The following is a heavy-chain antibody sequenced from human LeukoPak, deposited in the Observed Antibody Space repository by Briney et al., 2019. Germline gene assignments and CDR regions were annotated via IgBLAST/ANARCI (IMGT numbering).Heavy chain of an antibody. CDR2: ISGSGSTI. J-gene: IGHJ4*02. CDR3: ARGLYCGGDCYPPYFDY. CDR1: GFTFSDYY. V-gene: IGHV3-11*01. D-gene: IGHD2-21*02. Sequence: PGGSLRLSCAASGFTFSDYYMSWICQAPGKGLEWVSYISGSGSTIYYADSVKGRFTISRDNAKKSLYLQMNSLRAEDTAVYYCARGLYCGGDCYPPYFDYWGQGTLVTVSS.